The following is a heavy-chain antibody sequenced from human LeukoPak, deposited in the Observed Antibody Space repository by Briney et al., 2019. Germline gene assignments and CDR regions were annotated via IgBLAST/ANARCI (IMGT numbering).Heavy chain of an antibody. D-gene: IGHD3-22*01. CDR2: IYTSGST. CDR1: GGSISSYY. CDR3: ARGTFPPYYYDSSGPHYFDY. J-gene: IGHJ4*02. V-gene: IGHV4-4*07. Sequence: SETLSLTCSVSGGSISSYYWSWIREPAGKGLEWIGRIYTSGSTNYNPSLKSRVTMSVDTSKNQFSLKLSFVTAADTAVYYCARGTFPPYYYDSSGPHYFDYWGRGTLVTVSS.